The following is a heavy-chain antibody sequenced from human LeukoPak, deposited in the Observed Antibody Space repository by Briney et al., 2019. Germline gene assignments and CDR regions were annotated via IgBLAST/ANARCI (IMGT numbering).Heavy chain of an antibody. CDR1: GFTVSTNY. Sequence: GGSLRLSCAAFGFTVSTNYMSWARQAPGKGLEWVSVVYSGGSTHYADSVKGRFTISRDNSENTLYLQMNRLRGEDTAVYYCARGYLREPFDSWGQGTLVIVSS. V-gene: IGHV3-53*01. CDR2: VYSGGST. CDR3: ARGYLREPFDS. J-gene: IGHJ4*02. D-gene: IGHD1-14*01.